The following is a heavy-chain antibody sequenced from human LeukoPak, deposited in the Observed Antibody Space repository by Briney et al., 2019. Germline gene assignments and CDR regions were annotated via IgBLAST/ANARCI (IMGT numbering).Heavy chain of an antibody. CDR3: ARGGSYTHHSVY. J-gene: IGHJ4*02. Sequence: ASVKVSCKASGYTFSTYGISWVRQARGQGLEWMGWISTYNGDTHYSQKVQGRVTTTTDTSTNTVYMELRSLKSDDTAVYYCARGGSYTHHSVYWGQGTLVTVSS. D-gene: IGHD1-26*01. V-gene: IGHV1-18*01. CDR1: GYTFSTYG. CDR2: ISTYNGDT.